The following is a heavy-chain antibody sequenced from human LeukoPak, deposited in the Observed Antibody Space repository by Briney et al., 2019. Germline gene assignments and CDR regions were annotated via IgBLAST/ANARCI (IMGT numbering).Heavy chain of an antibody. D-gene: IGHD4-17*01. CDR2: IYHSGST. CDR3: ARARSVTNWFDP. Sequence: SETLSLTCTVSGGSISSYYWSWIRQPPGKGLEWIGYIYHSGSTNYNPSLKSRVTISVDTSKNQFSLKLSSVTAADTAVYYCARARSVTNWFDPWGQGTLVTVSS. CDR1: GGSISSYY. J-gene: IGHJ5*02. V-gene: IGHV4-59*01.